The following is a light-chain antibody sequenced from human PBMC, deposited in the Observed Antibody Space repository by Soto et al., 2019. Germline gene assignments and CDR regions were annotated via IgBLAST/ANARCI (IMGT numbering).Light chain of an antibody. V-gene: IGLV2-8*01. CDR2: EVN. Sequence: QSVLTQPPSASGSPGQSVTISCTGTSSDIGGYNYVSWYQQHPGKAPKLLIYEVNKRPSGVPDRFSGSKSDNTASLTVSGLQAEDEADYYCSSYAHNHNFGVVFGGGTKLTVL. J-gene: IGLJ2*01. CDR3: SSYAHNHNFGVV. CDR1: SSDIGGYNY.